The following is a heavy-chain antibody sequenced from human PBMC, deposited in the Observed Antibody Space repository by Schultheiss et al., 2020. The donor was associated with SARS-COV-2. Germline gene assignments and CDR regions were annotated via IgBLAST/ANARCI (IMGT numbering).Heavy chain of an antibody. V-gene: IGHV3-30*04. CDR1: GFTFSSYA. J-gene: IGHJ4*02. CDR3: AKDRLRGYPRAYYLDY. CDR2: ISYDGNNK. Sequence: GGSLRLSCAASGFTFSSYAMHWVRQAPGKGLEWVSLISYDGNNKYYADSVKGRFTISRDNSKNTLYLQMNSLRAEDTAVYYCAKDRLRGYPRAYYLDYWGQGILGTVSS. D-gene: IGHD5-12*01.